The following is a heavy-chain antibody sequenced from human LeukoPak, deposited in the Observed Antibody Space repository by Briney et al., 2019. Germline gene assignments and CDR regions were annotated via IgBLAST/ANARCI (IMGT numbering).Heavy chain of an antibody. J-gene: IGHJ5*02. CDR3: AKRGAPCGGDCYFIDP. D-gene: IGHD2-21*02. CDR2: ISGSGGST. CDR1: GFTFSSYA. V-gene: IGHV3-23*01. Sequence: AGGSLRLSCAASGFTFSSYAMSWVRQAPGKGLEWVSAISGSGGSTYYADSVKGRFTISRDNSKNTLYLQMNSLRAEDTAVYYCAKRGAPCGGDCYFIDPWGQGTLVTVSS.